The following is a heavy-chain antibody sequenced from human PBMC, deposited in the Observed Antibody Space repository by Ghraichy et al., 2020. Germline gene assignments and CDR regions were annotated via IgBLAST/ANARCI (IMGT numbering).Heavy chain of an antibody. CDR1: GFTFSSYA. CDR3: AKDIAAAGTLIFDY. V-gene: IGHV3-23*01. Sequence: ETLSLTCAASGFTFSSYAMSWVRQAPGKGLEWVSAISGSGGSTYYADSVKGRFTISRDNSKNTLYLQMNSLRAEDTAVYYCAKDIAAAGTLIFDYWGQGTLVTVSS. J-gene: IGHJ4*02. D-gene: IGHD6-13*01. CDR2: ISGSGGST.